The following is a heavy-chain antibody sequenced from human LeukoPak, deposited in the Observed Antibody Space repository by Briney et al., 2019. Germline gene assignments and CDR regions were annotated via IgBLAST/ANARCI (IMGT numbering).Heavy chain of an antibody. Sequence: GESLKMSCKGSGYSFTIYWIGWVRQMPRKGLEWMGIIYPCDSDTRYSPSFQGQVAISANKSISPPYLQWTSLKASDTAMHYCAPLTTEDAFDIWGQGKMVTVSS. J-gene: IGHJ3*02. V-gene: IGHV5-51*01. CDR3: APLTTEDAFDI. CDR1: GYSFTIYW. D-gene: IGHD4-11*01. CDR2: IYPCDSDT.